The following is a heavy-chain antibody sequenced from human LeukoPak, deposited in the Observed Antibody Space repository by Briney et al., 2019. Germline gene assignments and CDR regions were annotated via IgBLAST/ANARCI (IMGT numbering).Heavy chain of an antibody. CDR3: ARSSSSWYRWFDP. CDR1: GYSFTSYW. D-gene: IGHD6-13*01. V-gene: IGHV5-51*01. J-gene: IGHJ5*02. Sequence: GESLKISCKGSGYSFTSYWIGWVRQLPGKGLQWMGIIYPGDSDTRYSPSFQGQVTISADKSISTAYLQWSSLKASDTAMYYCARSSSSWYRWFDPWGQETLVTVSS. CDR2: IYPGDSDT.